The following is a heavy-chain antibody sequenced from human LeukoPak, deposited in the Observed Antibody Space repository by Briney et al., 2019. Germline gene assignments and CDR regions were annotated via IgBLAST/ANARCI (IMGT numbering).Heavy chain of an antibody. V-gene: IGHV3-7*01. J-gene: IGHJ6*03. CDR3: ARRAPGYCITTSCPDTYYYYYHMDV. Sequence: QPGGSLRLSCAASGFAFSSSWMSWVRQAPGKGLEWVANIKRDGSETYYVDSLKGRFTVSRDNAKNSVYLQRNNLRAEDTAVYYCARRAPGYCITTSCPDTYYYYYHMDVWGKGTTVTVSS. CDR2: IKRDGSET. D-gene: IGHD2-2*01. CDR1: GFAFSSSW.